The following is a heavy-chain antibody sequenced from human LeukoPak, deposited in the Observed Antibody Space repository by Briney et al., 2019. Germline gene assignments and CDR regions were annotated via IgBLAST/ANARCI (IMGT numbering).Heavy chain of an antibody. CDR1: GFPFSTYS. Sequence: KPGGSLRLSCAASGFPFSTYSMNWVRQAPGKGLEWVSSISPSSSYIYYAASGKGRFTISRDNAKNSLYLQMNSLRAEDTAPYYCARDPVSVQIWCGGDCYSYFDYWGQGTLVTVSS. J-gene: IGHJ4*02. D-gene: IGHD2-21*02. CDR2: ISPSSSYI. V-gene: IGHV3-21*01. CDR3: ARDPVSVQIWCGGDCYSYFDY.